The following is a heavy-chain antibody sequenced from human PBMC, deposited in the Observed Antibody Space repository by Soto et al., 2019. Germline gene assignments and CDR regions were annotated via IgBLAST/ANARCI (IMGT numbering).Heavy chain of an antibody. Sequence: QVQLVESGGGVVQPGRSLRLSCAASGFTFSSYGMHWVRQAPGKGLEWVAVIWYDGSNKYYADSVKGRFTISSDNSKHKLYLQMNSLRAADTAVYYCARVQGYLVGYYYYGMDVWGQGTTFTVSS. V-gene: IGHV3-33*01. J-gene: IGHJ6*02. CDR1: GFTFSSYG. CDR2: IWYDGSNK. D-gene: IGHD2-8*02. CDR3: ARVQGYLVGYYYYGMDV.